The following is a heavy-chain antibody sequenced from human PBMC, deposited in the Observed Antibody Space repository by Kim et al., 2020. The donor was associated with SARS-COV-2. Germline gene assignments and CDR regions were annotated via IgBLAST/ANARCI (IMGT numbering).Heavy chain of an antibody. Sequence: GGSLRLSCAASEFTFSFYSMNWVRQAPGKGLEWVSSISSSSSYIYYADSVKGRFTISRDNAKNSLYLQMNSLRAEDTAVYYCARDGREAAQVTVYMDVWGKGPRSPCP. CDR3: ARDGREAAQVTVYMDV. D-gene: IGHD6-13*01. CDR2: ISSSSSYI. V-gene: IGHV3-21*01. J-gene: IGHJ6*03. CDR1: EFTFSFYS.